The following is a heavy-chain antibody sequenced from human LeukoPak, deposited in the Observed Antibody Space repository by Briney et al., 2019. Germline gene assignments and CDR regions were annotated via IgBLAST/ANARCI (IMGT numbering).Heavy chain of an antibody. V-gene: IGHV3-23*01. Sequence: PGGSLRLSCAASGLTFSSYAMSWVRQAPGKGLEWVSGMSGSGGSTYYADSVKGRFTISRDNSKNTLYLQMNSLRAEDTAVYYCANCIDSSGWYLGDWGQGTLVTVSS. J-gene: IGHJ4*02. CDR1: GLTFSSYA. D-gene: IGHD6-19*01. CDR2: MSGSGGST. CDR3: ANCIDSSGWYLGD.